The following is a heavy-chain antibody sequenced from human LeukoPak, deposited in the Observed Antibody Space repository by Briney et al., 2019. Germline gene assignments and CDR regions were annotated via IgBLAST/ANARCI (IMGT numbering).Heavy chain of an antibody. CDR3: ARASPMVTPNWFDP. Sequence: GGSLRLSCAASGFTVSSNYMSWVGQAPGKGLEWVSVIYSGGSTYYADSVKGRFTISRHNSKNMLYLQMNSLRAEDTAVYYCARASPMVTPNWFDPWGQGTLVTVSS. CDR1: GFTVSSNY. V-gene: IGHV3-53*04. J-gene: IGHJ5*02. CDR2: IYSGGST. D-gene: IGHD5-18*01.